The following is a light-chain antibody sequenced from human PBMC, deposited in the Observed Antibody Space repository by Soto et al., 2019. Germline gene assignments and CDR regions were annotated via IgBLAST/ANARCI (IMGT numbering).Light chain of an antibody. J-gene: IGKJ1*01. V-gene: IGKV1-33*01. CDR2: DAS. CDR3: HQRQSWPRT. Sequence: DIQMTQSPSSLSASVGDRVTITCQASHDITSYLNWYQHKPGKAPKLLIYDASILEAGVPSRFSGSRSGTDFTFTISSLQPEDVATYYCHQRQSWPRTFGQGTKVEIK. CDR1: HDITSY.